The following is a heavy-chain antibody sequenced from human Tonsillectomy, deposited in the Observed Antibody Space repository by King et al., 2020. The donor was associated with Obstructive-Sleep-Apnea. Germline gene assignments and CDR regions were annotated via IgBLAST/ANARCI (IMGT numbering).Heavy chain of an antibody. CDR1: PATFTAYW. CDR3: ASLSMFGRVGPE. D-gene: IGHD3-3*01. CDR2: IDTTDSES. Sequence: EVQLVQSGAEVKKPGESLRISCQGSPATFTAYWINWVRQMPGKGLEWLGRIDTTDSESEYSPSFQGHITIYADKSISTVYLHWSSLKASDSAVYFCASLSMFGRVGPEWGPGTLVTVSS. V-gene: IGHV5-10-1*01. J-gene: IGHJ4*02.